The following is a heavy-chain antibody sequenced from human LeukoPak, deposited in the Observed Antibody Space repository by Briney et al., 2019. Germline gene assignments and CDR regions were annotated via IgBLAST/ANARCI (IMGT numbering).Heavy chain of an antibody. CDR2: IKEDGSEK. CDR1: GFTFISYW. Sequence: TGGSLRLSCAASGFTFISYWMSWVRQAPGKGLEWVANIKEDGSEKYYVDSVRGRFTISRDNAKNSLYLQMNSLRAEDTAVYYCARDQYWGQGTLVTVSS. J-gene: IGHJ4*02. V-gene: IGHV3-7*01. CDR3: ARDQY.